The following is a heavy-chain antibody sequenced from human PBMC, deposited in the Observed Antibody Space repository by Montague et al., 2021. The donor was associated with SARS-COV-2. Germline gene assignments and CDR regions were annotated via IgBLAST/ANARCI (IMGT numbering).Heavy chain of an antibody. J-gene: IGHJ6*02. V-gene: IGHV3-33*01. D-gene: IGHD3-22*01. CDR3: ARDVYYYDSSGYYYGRYYYCCMDV. Sequence: SLRLSCAASGFTFSSYGMHWVRQAPGKGLEWVAVIWYDGSNKYYADSVKGRFTISRDNSKNTLYLQMNSLRAEDTAVYYCARDVYYYDSSGYYYGRYYYCCMDVWGQGTTVTVSS. CDR2: IWYDGSNK. CDR1: GFTFSSYG.